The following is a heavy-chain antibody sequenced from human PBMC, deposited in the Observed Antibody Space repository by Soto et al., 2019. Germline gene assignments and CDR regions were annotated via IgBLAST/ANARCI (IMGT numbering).Heavy chain of an antibody. V-gene: IGHV4-31*03. CDR2: IYYSGST. CDR1: GGSISSGGYY. Sequence: SETLSLTCTVSGGSISSGGYYWSWIRQHPGKGLEWIGYIYYSGSTYYNPSLKSRVTISVDTSKNQFSLKLSSVPAADTAVYYCARDQRDYSSGYHPPYYYYGMDVWGQGTTVTVSS. D-gene: IGHD3-22*01. J-gene: IGHJ6*02. CDR3: ARDQRDYSSGYHPPYYYYGMDV.